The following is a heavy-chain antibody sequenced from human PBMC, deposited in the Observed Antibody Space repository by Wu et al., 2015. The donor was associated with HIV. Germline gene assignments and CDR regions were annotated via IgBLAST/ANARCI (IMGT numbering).Heavy chain of an antibody. D-gene: IGHD6-19*01. Sequence: QVQLVQSGGEVKKPGSSVKISCKASGNTFNAINWLRQAPGQGLEWMGGIIPLFGTTEYAHIFQGRVTITTDESTSTAYMRLSSLTSADTAVYYCATPRSPGFSSAWPTYFDFWGQGTLVTVSS. J-gene: IGHJ4*02. CDR1: GNTFNA. V-gene: IGHV1-69*01. CDR2: IIPLFGTT. CDR3: ATPRSPGFSSAWPTYFDF.